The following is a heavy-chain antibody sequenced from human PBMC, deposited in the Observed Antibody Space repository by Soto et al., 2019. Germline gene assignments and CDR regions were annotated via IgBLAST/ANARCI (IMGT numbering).Heavy chain of an antibody. Sequence: PSETLSLTCTVSGGSVSSGTYYWSWIRQSPGKGLEWIGYIYYSGSTNYNPSLKSRVTISVDTSKNQFSLKLSSVTAADTAVYYCARDHPHSYGVYYFDYWGQGTPVTVS. CDR2: IYYSGST. CDR3: ARDHPHSYGVYYFDY. V-gene: IGHV4-61*01. J-gene: IGHJ4*02. D-gene: IGHD5-18*01. CDR1: GGSVSSGTYY.